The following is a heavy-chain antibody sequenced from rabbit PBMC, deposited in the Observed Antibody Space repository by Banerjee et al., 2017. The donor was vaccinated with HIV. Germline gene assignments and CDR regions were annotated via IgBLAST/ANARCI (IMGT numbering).Heavy chain of an antibody. V-gene: IGHV1S40*01. J-gene: IGHJ4*01. D-gene: IGHD6-1*01. CDR2: IDVGSSGST. CDR1: GFSLSSSYR. CDR3: AGDYAGYAGYGYAFVL. Sequence: QSLEESGGDLVKPGASLTLTCTASGFSLSSSYRICWVRQAPGKGLEWIACIDVGSSGSTYYASWAKGRFTISKTSSTTVTLQMTSLTAADTATYFCAGDYAGYAGYGYAFVLWGQGTLVTVS.